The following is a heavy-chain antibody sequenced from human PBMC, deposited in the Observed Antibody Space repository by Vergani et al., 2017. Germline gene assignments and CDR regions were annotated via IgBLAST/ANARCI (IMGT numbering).Heavy chain of an antibody. J-gene: IGHJ6*02. CDR1: GFTFSSYE. CDR3: ASYYYGMDV. V-gene: IGHV3-48*03. Sequence: EVQLLESGGGLVQPGGSLRLSCAASGFTFSSYEMNWVRQAPGKGLEWVSYISSSGSTIYYADSVKGRFTNSRDNAKNSLYLQMNSLRAEDTAVYYCASYYYGMDVWGQGTTVTVSS. CDR2: ISSSGSTI.